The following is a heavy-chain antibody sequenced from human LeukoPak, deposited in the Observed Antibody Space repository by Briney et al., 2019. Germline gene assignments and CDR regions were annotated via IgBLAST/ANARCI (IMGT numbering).Heavy chain of an antibody. D-gene: IGHD6-19*01. CDR2: IYTSGST. Sequence: SETLSLTCTVSGGSISSYYWSWIRQPAGKGLEWIGRIYTSGSTNYNPSLKSRVTMSVDTSENQFSLKLSSVTAADTAVYYCAREPGIAVAGNLKFFDYWGQGTLVTVSS. V-gene: IGHV4-4*07. CDR3: AREPGIAVAGNLKFFDY. CDR1: GGSISSYY. J-gene: IGHJ4*02.